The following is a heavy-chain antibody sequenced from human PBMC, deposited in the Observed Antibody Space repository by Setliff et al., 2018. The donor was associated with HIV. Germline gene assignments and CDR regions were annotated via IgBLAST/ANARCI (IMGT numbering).Heavy chain of an antibody. CDR1: GFTFSSYW. Sequence: PGGSLRLSCAASGFTFSSYWMHWVRQAPGKGLVWDSRINSDGSGTSYADSVKGRFTISRDNAKNTLYLQMSSLRAEDMAVYYCARGHSGYKNGMDVWGQGTTVTVSS. CDR2: INSDGSGT. V-gene: IGHV3-74*01. CDR3: ARGHSGYKNGMDV. D-gene: IGHD5-12*01. J-gene: IGHJ6*02.